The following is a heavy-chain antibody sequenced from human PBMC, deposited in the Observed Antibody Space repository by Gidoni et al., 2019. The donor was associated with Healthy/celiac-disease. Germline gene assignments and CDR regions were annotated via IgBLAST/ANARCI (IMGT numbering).Heavy chain of an antibody. J-gene: IGHJ3*02. CDR1: GFTFSDYY. CDR3: AKAPRWRDDAFDI. CDR2: ISSSGNTK. Sequence: QVQLVESGGGLVKPGGSLRLSCAASGFTFSDYYMSWIRQAPGKGLEWVSYISSSGNTKYYADSVKGRFTISRDNGKNSLFLQMNSLRAEDTAMYYCAKAPRWRDDAFDIWGQGTMVTVSS. V-gene: IGHV3-11*04.